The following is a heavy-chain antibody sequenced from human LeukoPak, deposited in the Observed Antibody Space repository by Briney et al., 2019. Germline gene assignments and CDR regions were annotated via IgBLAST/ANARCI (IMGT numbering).Heavy chain of an antibody. CDR3: AKIQIWFGESY. CDR2: ISGSSGST. D-gene: IGHD3-10*01. Sequence: GGSLRLSCAASGFTFSSYAMSWVRQAPGKGLEWVSAISGSSGSTYYADSVKGRFTISRDNSKNTLYLQMNSLRAEDTAVYYCAKIQIWFGESYWGQGTLVTVSS. J-gene: IGHJ4*02. V-gene: IGHV3-23*01. CDR1: GFTFSSYA.